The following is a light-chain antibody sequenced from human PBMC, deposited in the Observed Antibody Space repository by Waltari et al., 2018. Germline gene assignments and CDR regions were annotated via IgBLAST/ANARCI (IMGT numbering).Light chain of an antibody. CDR1: ESSNSW. CDR3: QQYRISPWT. Sequence: DIQMTQSPSTLFAFVGDTVTITCRASESSNSWLAWYQEKPGKAPKLLIQKASSLESGVPSRFSGRGAGTEFTLTSSSQQADDFASYCCQQYRISPWTFGQGTKVEI. V-gene: IGKV1-5*03. CDR2: KAS. J-gene: IGKJ1*01.